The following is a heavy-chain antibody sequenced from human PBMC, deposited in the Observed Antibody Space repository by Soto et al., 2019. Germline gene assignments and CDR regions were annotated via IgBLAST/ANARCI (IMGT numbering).Heavy chain of an antibody. CDR2: MNPNSGNT. V-gene: IGHV1-8*01. CDR1: GYSFTRYD. D-gene: IGHD5-12*01. Sequence: ASVKVSCKTSGYSFTRYDINWVRQATGQGLESMGWMNPNSGNTGYAQKFQGRVTMTRNTSISTAYMELTSLKFEDTAVYFCTREPSLYSGYDDYWGQGTPVTVSS. CDR3: TREPSLYSGYDDY. J-gene: IGHJ4*02.